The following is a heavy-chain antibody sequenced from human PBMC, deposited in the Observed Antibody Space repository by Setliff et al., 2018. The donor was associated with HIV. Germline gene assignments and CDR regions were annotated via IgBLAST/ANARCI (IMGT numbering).Heavy chain of an antibody. V-gene: IGHV4-4*07. CDR1: GASITTHW. CDR3: ARDWVTRSNYYGSGSPWYFDF. J-gene: IGHJ2*01. CDR2: FSSSGST. D-gene: IGHD3-10*01. Sequence: KPSETLSLTCTVSGASITTHWWSWIRQPAGKGLEWIGRFSSSGSTNYNSSLKSRVTMSVDTSQNQFSLKLRSVNAADTAVYYCARDWVTRSNYYGSGSPWYFDFWGRGILVTVSS.